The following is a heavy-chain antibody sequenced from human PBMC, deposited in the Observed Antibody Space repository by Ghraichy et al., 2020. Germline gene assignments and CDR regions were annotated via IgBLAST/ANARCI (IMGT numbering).Heavy chain of an antibody. J-gene: IGHJ2*01. CDR2: IYYSGST. V-gene: IGHV4-39*01. Sequence: SETLSLACTVSGGSISSSSYYWGWIRQPPGKGLEWIGSIYYSGSTYYNPSFKSRVTIFVDTSKNQFSLKLSSVTAADTAVYYCATPGGVPWPFDLWGRGTLVTVSS. CDR1: GGSISSSSYY. D-gene: IGHD3-10*01. CDR3: ATPGGVPWPFDL.